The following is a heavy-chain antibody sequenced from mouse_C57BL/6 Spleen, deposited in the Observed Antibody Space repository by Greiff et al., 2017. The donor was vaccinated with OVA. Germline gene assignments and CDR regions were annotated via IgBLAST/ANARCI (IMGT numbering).Heavy chain of an antibody. V-gene: IGHV5-17*01. J-gene: IGHJ2*01. Sequence: EVQRVESGGGLVKPGGSLNLSCAASGFTFSDYGMHWVRQAPEKGLEWVAYISSGSSTIYYAATVTGRFTISKDNAKNTLFMKRTSLRSEDTAMYYSERDYYGSSLFDYWGQGTTLTVSS. CDR1: GFTFSDYG. CDR2: ISSGSSTI. CDR3: ERDYYGSSLFDY. D-gene: IGHD1-1*01.